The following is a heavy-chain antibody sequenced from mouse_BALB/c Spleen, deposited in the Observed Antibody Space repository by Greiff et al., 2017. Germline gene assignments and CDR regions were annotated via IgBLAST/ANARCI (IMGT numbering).Heavy chain of an antibody. J-gene: IGHJ1*01. CDR3: ARESGNWYFDV. CDR2: ISSGGSYT. Sequence: EVKLMESGGGLVKPGGSLKLSCAASGFTFSSYAMSWVRQSPEKRLEWVAEISSGGSYTYYPDTVTGRFTISRDNAKNTLYLEMSSLRSEDTAMYYCARESGNWYFDVWGAGTTVTVSS. V-gene: IGHV5-9-4*01. CDR1: GFTFSSYA.